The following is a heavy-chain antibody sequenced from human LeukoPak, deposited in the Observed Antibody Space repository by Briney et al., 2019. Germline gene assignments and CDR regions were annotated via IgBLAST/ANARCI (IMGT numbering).Heavy chain of an antibody. CDR1: GGSISSYY. CDR2: ISDIGSI. Sequence: SETLSLTCTVSGGSISSYYWSWIRQPPGKGLEWIAYISDIGSINYNPSLKSRVTISVDTSKNQFSLKLSSVTAADTAVYYCHRIAAAGTFRYYYYGMDVWGQGTTVTVSS. D-gene: IGHD6-13*01. CDR3: HRIAAAGTFRYYYYGMDV. J-gene: IGHJ6*02. V-gene: IGHV4-59*12.